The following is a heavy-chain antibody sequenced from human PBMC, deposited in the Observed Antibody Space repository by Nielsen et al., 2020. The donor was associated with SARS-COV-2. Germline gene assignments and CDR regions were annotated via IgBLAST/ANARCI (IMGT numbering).Heavy chain of an antibody. CDR1: GESFSGYY. Sequence: SETLSLTCAVSGESFSGYYQWSWIRQPPGKGLEWIGEISHSGTTNYNPSLKSRVTMSLDSSKNQFSLKLRSVTAADTAVYYCARGRWNDAAYWGQGTLVTVSS. J-gene: IGHJ4*02. D-gene: IGHD1-1*01. CDR2: ISHSGTT. V-gene: IGHV4-34*01. CDR3: ARGRWNDAAY.